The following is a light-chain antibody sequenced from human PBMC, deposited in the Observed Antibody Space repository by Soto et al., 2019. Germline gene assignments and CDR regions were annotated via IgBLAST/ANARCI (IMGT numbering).Light chain of an antibody. V-gene: IGLV2-11*01. CDR2: DVS. CDR1: SSDVGGYNY. J-gene: IGLJ2*01. Sequence: QSALTQPRSVSGFPGQSGTISCTGTSSDVGGYNYVSWYQQHPGQAPKLMIYDVSKRPSGVPDRFSGSKSGNTASLTISGLQAEDEADYYCCSYAGSYTHVVFGGGTKLTVL. CDR3: CSYAGSYTHVV.